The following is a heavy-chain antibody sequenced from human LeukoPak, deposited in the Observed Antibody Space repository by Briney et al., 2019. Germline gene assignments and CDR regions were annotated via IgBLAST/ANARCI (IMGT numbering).Heavy chain of an antibody. CDR1: GFTFNYNA. CDR3: ARGFTDGSQQFDY. J-gene: IGHJ4*02. D-gene: IGHD1-26*01. V-gene: IGHV3-23*01. Sequence: GGSLRLSCAASGFTFNYNAMSWVRQAPGKGLQWVSTIYGVGTGAYYAASVKGRFTISRDNSKNTLYLQMNSLRAEDTAVYYCARGFTDGSQQFDYWGQGTLVTVSS. CDR2: IYGVGTGA.